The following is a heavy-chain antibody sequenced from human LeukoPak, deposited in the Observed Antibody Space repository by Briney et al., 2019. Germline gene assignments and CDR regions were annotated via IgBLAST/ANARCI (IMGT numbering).Heavy chain of an antibody. J-gene: IGHJ4*02. Sequence: PGGSLRLSCAASGFTFSSYEMNWVRQAPGKGLEWVSVIYSGGNTYYADSVKGRFTISRDNSKNTLYLQMNSLRAEDTAVYYCASHSSSWYGFDYWGQGTLVTVSS. CDR2: IYSGGNT. CDR3: ASHSSSWYGFDY. CDR1: GFTFSSYE. V-gene: IGHV3-53*01. D-gene: IGHD6-13*01.